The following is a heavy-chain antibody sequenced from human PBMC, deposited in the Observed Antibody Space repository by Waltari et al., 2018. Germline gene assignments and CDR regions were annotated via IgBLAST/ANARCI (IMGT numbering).Heavy chain of an antibody. D-gene: IGHD2-21*01. V-gene: IGHV4-59*01. CDR2: IYYSGST. CDR3: ARGGAYCGGDCYPHLDY. Sequence: QVQLQESGPRLVKPSETLSLTCTVSGGSIRSYYWSWIRQPQGKGLEWIGYIYYSGSTSYNPSLKSRVTVSVDTSKNQLSLKLSSVTAADTAVYYCARGGAYCGGDCYPHLDYWGQGTLVTVSS. CDR1: GGSIRSYY. J-gene: IGHJ4*02.